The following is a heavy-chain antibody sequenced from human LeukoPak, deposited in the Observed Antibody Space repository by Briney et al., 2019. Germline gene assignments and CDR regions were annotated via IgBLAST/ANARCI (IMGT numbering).Heavy chain of an antibody. V-gene: IGHV6-1*01. CDR1: GDSVS. CDR3: AREWGIAVAMGMDV. CDR2: TYYRSKWYN. D-gene: IGHD6-19*01. J-gene: IGHJ6*02. Sequence: SQTLSLTFAISGDSVSRNWIRQSPSRGLEWLGRTYYRSKWYNDYAVSVKRRITINPDTSKNHFSLQLNSVTPEDTAVYYCAREWGIAVAMGMDVWGQGTTVTVSS.